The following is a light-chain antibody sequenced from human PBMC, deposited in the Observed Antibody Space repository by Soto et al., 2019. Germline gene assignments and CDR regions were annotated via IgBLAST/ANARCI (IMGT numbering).Light chain of an antibody. CDR2: AAS. Sequence: DIQMTQSPSSLSASVGDRVTITCRAIQSISSYLNWYQQRPGKAPKLLIYAASSLQSGVPSRFSGSGSGTEFTLTISSLQPEDFAAYYCQQSYSTPQELTFGGGTKVDIK. CDR3: QQSYSTPQELT. V-gene: IGKV1-39*01. CDR1: QSISSY. J-gene: IGKJ4*01.